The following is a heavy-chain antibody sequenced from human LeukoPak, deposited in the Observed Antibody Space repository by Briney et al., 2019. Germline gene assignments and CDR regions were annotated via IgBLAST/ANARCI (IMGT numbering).Heavy chain of an antibody. CDR2: IYFGVTT. D-gene: IGHD4-23*01. CDR3: ARHRSDTGGKKGVNWFDP. J-gene: IGHJ5*02. V-gene: IGHV4-59*01. CDR1: GGSIKNYY. Sequence: SETLSLTCSVSGGSIKNYYWSWIRQPPGKGLEWLGNIYFGVTTDYNSSLKSRLTLSVDTFKNQLSLNLQSVTAADTATHYCARHRSDTGGKKGVNWFDPWGQGTLVTVSS.